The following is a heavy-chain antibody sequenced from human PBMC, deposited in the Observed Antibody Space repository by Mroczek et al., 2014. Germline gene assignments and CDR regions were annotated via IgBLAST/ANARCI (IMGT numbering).Heavy chain of an antibody. D-gene: IGHD2-2*02. V-gene: IGHV1-8*01. CDR2: MNPNSGNT. Sequence: QVQLVQSGAEVKKPGASVKVSCKASGYTFTSYDINWVRQATGQGLEWMGWMNPNSGNTGYAQKFQGRVTMARNTSISTAYMELSSLRSEDTAVYYCARGPRGGDYCSSTSCYTRLFDYWGQGTPGHPSPQ. CDR3: ARGPRGGDYCSSTSCYTRLFDY. J-gene: IGHJ4*02. CDR1: GYTFTSYD.